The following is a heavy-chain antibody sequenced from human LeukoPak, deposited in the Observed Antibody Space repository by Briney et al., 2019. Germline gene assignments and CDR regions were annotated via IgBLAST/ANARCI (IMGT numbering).Heavy chain of an antibody. CDR2: IKQDGSEK. V-gene: IGHV3-7*03. CDR1: GFTFSSYW. CDR3: AKGLTDSSSSRGGIWFVSYYYYGMDV. Sequence: GGSLRLSCAASGFTFSSYWMSWVRQAPGKGLEWVANIKQDGSEKYYVDSVKGRFTISRDNSKNTLYLQMNSLRAEDTAVYYCAKGLTDSSSSRGGIWFVSYYYYGMDVWGQGTTVTVSS. J-gene: IGHJ6*02. D-gene: IGHD6-13*01.